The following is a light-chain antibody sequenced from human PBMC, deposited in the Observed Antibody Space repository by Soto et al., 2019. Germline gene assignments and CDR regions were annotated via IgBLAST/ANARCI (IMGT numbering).Light chain of an antibody. J-gene: IGLJ2*01. CDR1: SSDVGGYNY. Sequence: QSALTQPASVSGSPGQSITISCTGTSSDVGGYNYVSWYQQHPGKAPKLMIYAVSNRPSGVSNRFSGSKSGNTASLTISGLQAEDEADYYCSSYTGSSTLLFGGGTKLTVL. CDR3: SSYTGSSTLL. V-gene: IGLV2-14*01. CDR2: AVS.